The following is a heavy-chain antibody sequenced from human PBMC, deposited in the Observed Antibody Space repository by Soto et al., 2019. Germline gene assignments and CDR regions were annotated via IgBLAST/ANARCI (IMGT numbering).Heavy chain of an antibody. CDR2: IVVGTGNT. Sequence: GASVKVSCKASGFNFGSSAIQWVRQARGHRLEWIGWIVVGTGNTNYAQKFQERVTITRDKSKNQFSLKLTSVTDADTAVYYCARGERQQQRDYWGQGTLVTVSS. D-gene: IGHD6-13*01. CDR1: GFNFGSSA. V-gene: IGHV1-58*02. J-gene: IGHJ4*02. CDR3: ARGERQQQRDY.